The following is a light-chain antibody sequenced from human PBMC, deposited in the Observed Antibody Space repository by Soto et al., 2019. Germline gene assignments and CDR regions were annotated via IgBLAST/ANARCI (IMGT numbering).Light chain of an antibody. J-gene: IGKJ1*01. CDR1: QSISTW. V-gene: IGKV1-5*03. CDR3: LQYNTYWT. Sequence: DIQMTQSPSTLSASVGDRVTITCRASQSISTWLAWYQQKPGKAPKLLIYKASTLENGGPSRFSGSGSGTEFTLTITSLQPDDFATYYCLQYNTYWTFGQGTKVDIK. CDR2: KAS.